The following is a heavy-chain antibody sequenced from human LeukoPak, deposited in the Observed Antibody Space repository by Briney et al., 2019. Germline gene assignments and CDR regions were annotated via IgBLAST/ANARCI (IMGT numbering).Heavy chain of an antibody. CDR3: ARVSAELGAFDI. D-gene: IGHD1-7*01. CDR1: GYSISSGYY. J-gene: IGHJ3*02. CDR2: IYHSGST. Sequence: SETLSLTCTVSGYSISSGYYWGWIRQPPGKGLEWIGSIYHSGSTYYNPSLKSRVTISVDTSKNQFSLKLSSVTAADTAVYYCARVSAELGAFDIWGQGTMVTVSS. V-gene: IGHV4-38-2*02.